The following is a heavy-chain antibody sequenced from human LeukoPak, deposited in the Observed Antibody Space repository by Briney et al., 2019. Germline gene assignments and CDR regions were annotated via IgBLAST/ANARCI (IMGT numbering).Heavy chain of an antibody. J-gene: IGHJ4*02. D-gene: IGHD6-19*01. CDR2: IRSTANGYAT. V-gene: IGHV3-73*01. Sequence: PGGSLRLSCAASGFTFSGSALHWVRQASGKGLEWVGRIRSTANGYATAYAASVKGRFTISRDNSKNTLYLQMNSLRAEDTAVYSCAKPSYSSGWFIVHWGQGTLVTVSS. CDR1: GFTFSGSA. CDR3: AKPSYSSGWFIVH.